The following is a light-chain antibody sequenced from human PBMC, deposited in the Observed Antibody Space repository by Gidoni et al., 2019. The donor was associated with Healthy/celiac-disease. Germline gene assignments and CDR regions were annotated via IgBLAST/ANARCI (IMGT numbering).Light chain of an antibody. V-gene: IGKV1-33*01. CDR2: DAS. Sequence: DIQMTQSPSSLSASVGDRVTITCQASQDISNYLNWYQQKPGKAPKLLIYDASNLETGVPSRFSGSGSGTDFTFTISSLQPEDIATYYCQQYGIFTFGPXTKVDIK. CDR1: QDISNY. J-gene: IGKJ3*01. CDR3: QQYGIFT.